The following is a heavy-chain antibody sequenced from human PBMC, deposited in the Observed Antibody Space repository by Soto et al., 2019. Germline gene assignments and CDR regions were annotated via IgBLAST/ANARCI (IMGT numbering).Heavy chain of an antibody. J-gene: IGHJ6*02. CDR2: IRSKANSYAT. CDR3: RGSLPAPRYSYYYGMDV. Sequence: PGGSLRLSCAASGFTFSGSAMHWVRQASGKGLEWVGRIRSKANSYATAYAASVKGRFTISRDDSKNTAYLQMNSLKTEDTAVYYCRGSLPAPRYSYYYGMDVWGQGTTVTVSS. V-gene: IGHV3-73*01. D-gene: IGHD2-2*01. CDR1: GFTFSGSA.